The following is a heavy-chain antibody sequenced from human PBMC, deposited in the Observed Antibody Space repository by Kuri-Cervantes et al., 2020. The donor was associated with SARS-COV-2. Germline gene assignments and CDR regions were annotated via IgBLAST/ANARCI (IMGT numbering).Heavy chain of an antibody. CDR1: GFLFSASA. CDR3: TKEGSSGSYDAFDI. CDR2: IRSKANSYAT. V-gene: IGHV3-73*01. Sequence: GGSLRLSCEVSGFLFSASAIHWVRQASGKGLEWVGRIRSKANSYATAYAASVKGRFTISRDDSKNTAYLQMNSLKTEDTAVYYCTKEGSSGSYDAFDIWGQGTMVTVSS. J-gene: IGHJ3*02. D-gene: IGHD6-19*01.